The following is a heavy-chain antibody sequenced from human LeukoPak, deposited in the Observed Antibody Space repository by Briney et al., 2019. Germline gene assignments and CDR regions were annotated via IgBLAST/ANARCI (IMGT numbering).Heavy chain of an antibody. D-gene: IGHD2-2*01. CDR2: INHSGST. Sequence: SETLSLTCAVYGGSFSGYYWSWIRQPPGKGLEWIGEINHSGSTNYNPSLKSRVTISVDTSKNQFSLKLSSVTAADTAVYYCAIVPAAYNWFDPWGQGPLVTVSS. CDR3: AIVPAAYNWFDP. CDR1: GGSFSGYY. V-gene: IGHV4-34*01. J-gene: IGHJ5*02.